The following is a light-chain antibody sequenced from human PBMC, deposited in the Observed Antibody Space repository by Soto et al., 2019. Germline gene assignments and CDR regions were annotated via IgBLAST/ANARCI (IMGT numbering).Light chain of an antibody. Sequence: QSALTQPRSVSGSPGQSVTISCTGTSSDVGGYNYVSWYQQHPGKAPKLMIYDVSKRPSGVPDRFSGSKSGNTASLTISGLQAEDEADYYCCSYAGSYKPVFGGGTKVTVL. V-gene: IGLV2-11*01. CDR2: DVS. CDR1: SSDVGGYNY. J-gene: IGLJ2*01. CDR3: CSYAGSYKPV.